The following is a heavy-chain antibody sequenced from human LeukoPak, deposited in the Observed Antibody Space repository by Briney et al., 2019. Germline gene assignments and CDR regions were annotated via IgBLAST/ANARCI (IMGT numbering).Heavy chain of an antibody. CDR3: ARAQLWPRGAFDI. J-gene: IGHJ3*02. CDR1: CGSFSGYY. V-gene: IGHV3-7*01. CDR2: IKQDGSEK. D-gene: IGHD5-18*01. Sequence: ETLSLTCAVYCGSFSGYYWSWVRQAPGKGLEWVANIKQDGSEKYYVDSVKGRFTISRDNAKNSLYLQMNSLRAEDTAVYYCARAQLWPRGAFDIWGQGTMVTVSS.